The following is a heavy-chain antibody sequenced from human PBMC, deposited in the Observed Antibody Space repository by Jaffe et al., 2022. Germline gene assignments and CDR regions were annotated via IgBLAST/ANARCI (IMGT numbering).Heavy chain of an antibody. V-gene: IGHV1-2*06. CDR3: ARDLSGIAAAGSAALLEVGSGCLDY. CDR2: INPNSGGT. CDR1: GYTFTGYY. Sequence: QVQLVQSGAEVKKPGASVKVSCKASGYTFTGYYMHWVRQAPGQGLEWMGRINPNSGGTNYAQKFQGRVTMTRDTSISTAYMELSRLRSDDTAVYYCARDLSGIAAAGSAALLEVGSGCLDYWGQGTLVTVSS. J-gene: IGHJ4*02. D-gene: IGHD6-13*01.